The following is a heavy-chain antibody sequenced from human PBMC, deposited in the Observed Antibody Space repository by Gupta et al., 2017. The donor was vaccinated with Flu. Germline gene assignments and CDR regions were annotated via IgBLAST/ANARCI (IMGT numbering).Heavy chain of an antibody. CDR1: GFTFSDYF. Sequence: QVQLVESGGDLVEPGGSLGLSCVGSGFTFSDYFMSWIRPAPGKGLEWVAYSTSSGRNVYYADSVKGRFTVSRDNAKNSVFLHMHSLRAEDTAIYYCARDRRDLDKGYYYYYMDVWGKGATVTVSS. CDR2: STSSGRNV. D-gene: IGHD3-9*01. J-gene: IGHJ6*03. V-gene: IGHV3-11*01. CDR3: ARDRRDLDKGYYYYYMDV.